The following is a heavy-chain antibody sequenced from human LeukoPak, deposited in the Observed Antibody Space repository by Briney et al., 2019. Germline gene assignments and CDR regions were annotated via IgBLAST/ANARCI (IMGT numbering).Heavy chain of an antibody. CDR3: ASHTAFDY. J-gene: IGHJ4*02. V-gene: IGHV4-61*02. CDR2: IYTSGST. CDR1: GGSISSGSYY. Sequence: PSQTLSLTCTVSGGSISSGSYYWSWIRQPAGKGLEWIGRIYTSGSTNYNPSLKSRVTISVDTSKNQFSLKLSSVTAADTAVYYCASHTAFDYWGQGTLVTVSS. D-gene: IGHD5-18*01.